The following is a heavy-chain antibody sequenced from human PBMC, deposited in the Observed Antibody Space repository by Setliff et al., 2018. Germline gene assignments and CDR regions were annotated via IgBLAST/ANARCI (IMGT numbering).Heavy chain of an antibody. Sequence: PSETLSLTCSVSGGSISGSHYYWVWMRQPPGKRLEWIGSTYYNGTAYYNPSLQSRVAISRDNSKSTLYLQMNSLRAEDTAIYYCAKDKDVRVDYFDYWGPGTLVTVSS. CDR2: TYYNGTA. D-gene: IGHD3-10*01. J-gene: IGHJ4*02. CDR3: AKDKDVRVDYFDY. CDR1: GGSISGSHYY. V-gene: IGHV4-39*07.